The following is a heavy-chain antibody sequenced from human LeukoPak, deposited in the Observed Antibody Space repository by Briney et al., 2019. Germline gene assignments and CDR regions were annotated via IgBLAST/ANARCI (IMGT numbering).Heavy chain of an antibody. V-gene: IGHV4-59*01. CDR2: IYHTGST. CDR1: GGSITNYY. J-gene: IGHJ4*02. Sequence: SETLSLTCTVSGGSITNYYCSWVWHPPGQGLEWIAYIYHTGSTNYNPSLKSRVTISIDTSKNQFSLILSSVTAADTGIYYCARGPTRYYFDYWGQGTLVTVSS. CDR3: ARGPTRYYFDY.